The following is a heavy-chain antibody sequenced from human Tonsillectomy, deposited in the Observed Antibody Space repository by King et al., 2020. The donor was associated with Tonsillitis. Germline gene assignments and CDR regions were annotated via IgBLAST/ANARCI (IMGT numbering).Heavy chain of an antibody. CDR3: AKDRRIQLWSTAPYYFDY. CDR1: GFTFSSYG. V-gene: IGHV3-30*18. CDR2: ISYDGSNK. D-gene: IGHD5-18*01. J-gene: IGHJ4*02. Sequence: VQLVQSGGGVVQPGRSLRLSCAASGFTFSSYGMHWVRQAPGKGLEWVAVISYDGSNKYYADSVKGRFTISRDNSKTTLYLQMNSLRAEDTAVYYCAKDRRIQLWSTAPYYFDYWGQGTLVTVSS.